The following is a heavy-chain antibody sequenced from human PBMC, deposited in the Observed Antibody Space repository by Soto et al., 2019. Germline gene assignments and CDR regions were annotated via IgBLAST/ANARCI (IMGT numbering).Heavy chain of an antibody. D-gene: IGHD1-26*01. CDR1: GFTFSSYA. CDR3: ARESGDSAYYYYGMDV. V-gene: IGHV3-30-3*01. CDR2: ISYDGSNK. J-gene: IGHJ6*02. Sequence: SLRLSCAASGFTFSSYAMHWVRQAPGKGLEWVAVISYDGSNKYYADSVKGRFTISRDNSKNTLYLQMNSLRAEDTAVYYCARESGDSAYYYYGMDVWGQGTTVTVSS.